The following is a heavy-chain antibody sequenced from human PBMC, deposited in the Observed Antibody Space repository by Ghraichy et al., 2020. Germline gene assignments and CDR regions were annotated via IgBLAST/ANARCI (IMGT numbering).Heavy chain of an antibody. J-gene: IGHJ4*02. Sequence: SETLSLTCTVSGGSISSYYWSWIRQPPGKGLEWIGYIYYSGSTNYNPSLKSRVTISVDTSKNQFSLKLSSVTAADTAVYYCARDLGLDYYDSSGYFDYWGQGTLVTVSS. V-gene: IGHV4-59*01. D-gene: IGHD3-22*01. CDR1: GGSISSYY. CDR2: IYYSGST. CDR3: ARDLGLDYYDSSGYFDY.